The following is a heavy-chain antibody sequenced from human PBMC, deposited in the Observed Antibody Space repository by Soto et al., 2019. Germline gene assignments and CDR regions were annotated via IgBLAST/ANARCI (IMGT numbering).Heavy chain of an antibody. J-gene: IGHJ4*02. CDR3: ARDIAVAGDFDY. Sequence: EVQLVESGGGLVQPGGSLRLSCAASGFTFSSYWMHWVRQAPGKGLVWVSRINSDGSSTSYADSVKVRFTISRDNAKNTLYLQMNSLRDEDTAVYYCARDIAVAGDFDYWGQGTLVTVSS. CDR1: GFTFSSYW. V-gene: IGHV3-74*01. CDR2: INSDGSST. D-gene: IGHD6-19*01.